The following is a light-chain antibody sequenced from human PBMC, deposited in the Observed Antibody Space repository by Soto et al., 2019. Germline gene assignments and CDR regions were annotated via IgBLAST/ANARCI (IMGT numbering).Light chain of an antibody. CDR2: GAS. Sequence: EIVMTQSPATLSVSPGERATLSCRASQSVSSNLAWYQQKPGQAPMLLIYGASTRATGIPARFSGSGSGTEFTLAISSLQSEDCAVYYCQQYNNWPPLTFGGGNKVEIK. CDR1: QSVSSN. CDR3: QQYNNWPPLT. V-gene: IGKV3-15*01. J-gene: IGKJ4*01.